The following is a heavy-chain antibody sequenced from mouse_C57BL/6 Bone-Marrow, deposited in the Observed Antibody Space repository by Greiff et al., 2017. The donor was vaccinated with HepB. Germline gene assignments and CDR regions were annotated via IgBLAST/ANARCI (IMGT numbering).Heavy chain of an antibody. CDR2: IRLKSDNYAT. D-gene: IGHD2-1*01. J-gene: IGHJ4*01. CDR1: GFTFSNYW. CDR3: IRNYEDAMDY. V-gene: IGHV6-3*01. Sequence: LQQSGGGLVQPGGSMKLSCVASGFTFSNYWMNWVRQSPEKGLEWVAQIRLKSDNYATHYAESVKGRFTISRDDSKSSVYLQMNNLRAEDTGIYYCIRNYEDAMDYWGQGTSVTVSS.